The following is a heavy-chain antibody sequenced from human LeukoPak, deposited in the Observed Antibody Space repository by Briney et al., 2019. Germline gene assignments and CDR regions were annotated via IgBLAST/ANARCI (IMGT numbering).Heavy chain of an antibody. CDR1: GFTFGDYY. CDR2: ISSSGSTI. J-gene: IGHJ5*02. V-gene: IGHV3-11*04. D-gene: IGHD3-3*01. Sequence: GGSLRLSCAASGFTFGDYYMSWIRQAPGKGLEWVSYISSSGSTIYYADSVKGRFTISRDNAKNSLYLQMNSLRAEDTAVYYCARGVSYDFWSGYYNHWGQGTLVTVSS. CDR3: ARGVSYDFWSGYYNH.